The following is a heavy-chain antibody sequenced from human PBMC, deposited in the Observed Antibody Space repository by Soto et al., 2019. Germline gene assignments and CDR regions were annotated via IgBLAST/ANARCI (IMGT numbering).Heavy chain of an antibody. J-gene: IGHJ4*02. D-gene: IGHD3-22*01. V-gene: IGHV3-23*01. CDR1: GVSFRNYA. CDR3: AKDRYYDSSRPAVDY. CDR2: ISGSGGAT. Sequence: EVQLLESGGGLVQPGGSLRLSCAASGVSFRNYAMAWVRQAPGKGLEWVSGISGSGGATYYADFVKGRFAISRDNSKNTLYLQMNSLRVEDTALYFCAKDRYYDSSRPAVDYWGQGALVTVSS.